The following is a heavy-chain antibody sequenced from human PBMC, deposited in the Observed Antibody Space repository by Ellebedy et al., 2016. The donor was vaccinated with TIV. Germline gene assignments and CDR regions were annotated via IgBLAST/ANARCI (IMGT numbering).Heavy chain of an antibody. CDR2: ISYDSSYT. Sequence: GESLKISXITSGFSISGYEMSWVRQAPGKGLEWVSSISYDSSYTYYAGSVRGRFTISRDNAKDSVFLEMNSLRAEDTAVYYCAKESNAFDIWGRGSMVTVSS. D-gene: IGHD6-6*01. J-gene: IGHJ3*02. CDR1: GFSISGYE. V-gene: IGHV3-21*01. CDR3: AKESNAFDI.